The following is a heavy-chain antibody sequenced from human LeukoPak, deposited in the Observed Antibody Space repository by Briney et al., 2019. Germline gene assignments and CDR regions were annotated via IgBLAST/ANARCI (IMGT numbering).Heavy chain of an antibody. CDR3: ASIQGGMVRGVSTHFDY. V-gene: IGHV1-46*01. D-gene: IGHD3-10*01. Sequence: ASVKVSCKASGYIFTSYGISWVRQAPGQGLEWMGIINPSGGSTSYAQKFQGRVTMTRDTSTSTVYMELSSLRSEDTAVYYCASIQGGMVRGVSTHFDYWGQGTLVTVSS. CDR1: GYIFTSYG. CDR2: INPSGGST. J-gene: IGHJ4*02.